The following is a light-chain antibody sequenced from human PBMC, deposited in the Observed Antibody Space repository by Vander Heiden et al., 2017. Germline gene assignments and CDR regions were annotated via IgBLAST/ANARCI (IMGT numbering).Light chain of an antibody. J-gene: IGKJ5*01. V-gene: IGKV1-33*01. CDR3: QQYDTLSPS. CDR1: QAIRNN. CDR2: HAS. Sequence: SVGDRVTITCQASQAIRNNLNWYQQKPGEAPKLLIYHASDLAPGVPSRFSGSGSGPHFTFTIASLQPEDAATYYCQQYDTLSPSVAHGTRLDI.